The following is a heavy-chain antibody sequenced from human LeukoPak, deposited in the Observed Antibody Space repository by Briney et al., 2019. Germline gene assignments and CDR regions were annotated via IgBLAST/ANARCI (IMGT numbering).Heavy chain of an antibody. CDR3: SSEWYSSSWSL. Sequence: PGGSLRLSCAASGFTFSNYWMHWVRQAPGKGLVWVSVIKNDGSKIMYADSVKGRFTISRDNAKNTLYLQMDSLRVEDTALYFCSSEWYSSSWSLWGQGTLVTVSS. CDR2: IKNDGSKI. CDR1: GFTFSNYW. V-gene: IGHV3-74*03. D-gene: IGHD6-13*01. J-gene: IGHJ4*02.